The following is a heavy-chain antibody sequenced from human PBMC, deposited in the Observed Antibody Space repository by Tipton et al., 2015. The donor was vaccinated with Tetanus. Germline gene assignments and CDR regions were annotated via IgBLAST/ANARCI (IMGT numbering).Heavy chain of an antibody. CDR2: IYNSGST. V-gene: IGHV4-31*03. CDR3: ARAYDFWSGHLDF. J-gene: IGHJ4*02. D-gene: IGHD3-3*01. Sequence: TLSLTCTVSGGSISSGTYYWSWIRQHPGKGLEWIGHIYNSGSTYYNPSLKSRVAISLDTSKNQFSLNLSSVTAADTAVYYCARAYDFWSGHLDFWGQGTLVTVSS. CDR1: GGSISSGTYY.